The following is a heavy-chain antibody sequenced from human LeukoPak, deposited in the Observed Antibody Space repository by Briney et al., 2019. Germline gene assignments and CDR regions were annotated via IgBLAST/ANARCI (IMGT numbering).Heavy chain of an antibody. Sequence: PGGSLRLSCVASGFTVSSHYMSRVRQAPGKGLEWVAVIERAGDRYYAGSVKGRFTIARDNSKNTLYLQMNSLRDEDTALYYCGRGGYDMDVWGQGTTVTVSS. J-gene: IGHJ6*02. V-gene: IGHV3-66*01. CDR2: IERAGDR. D-gene: IGHD2-2*01. CDR3: GRGGYDMDV. CDR1: GFTVSSHY.